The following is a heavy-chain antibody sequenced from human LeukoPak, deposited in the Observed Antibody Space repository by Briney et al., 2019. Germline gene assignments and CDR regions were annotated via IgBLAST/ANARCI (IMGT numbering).Heavy chain of an antibody. V-gene: IGHV3-30*02. CDR1: GFTFSSYS. CDR3: AKGRSGYCSGGSCYYFDY. CDR2: IRYDGSNK. Sequence: GGSLRLSCAASGFTFSSYSMNWVRQAPGKGLEWVAFIRYDGSNKYYADSVKGRFTISRDNSKNTLYLQMNSLRAEDTAVYYCAKGRSGYCSGGSCYYFDYWGQGTLVTVSS. D-gene: IGHD2-15*01. J-gene: IGHJ4*02.